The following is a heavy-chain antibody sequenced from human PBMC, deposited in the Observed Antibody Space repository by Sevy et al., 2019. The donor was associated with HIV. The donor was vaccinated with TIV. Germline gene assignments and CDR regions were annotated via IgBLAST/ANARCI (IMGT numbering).Heavy chain of an antibody. J-gene: IGHJ5*02. CDR3: AKDRTPYSSSSIAWFDP. D-gene: IGHD6-6*01. CDR2: ISYDGSNK. V-gene: IGHV3-30*18. Sequence: SLRLSCAASGFTFSSYGMHWVRQAPGKGLEWVAVISYDGSNKYYADSVKGRFTISRDNSKNTLYLQMNSLRAEDTAAYYCAKDRTPYSSSSIAWFDPWGQGTLVTVSS. CDR1: GFTFSSYG.